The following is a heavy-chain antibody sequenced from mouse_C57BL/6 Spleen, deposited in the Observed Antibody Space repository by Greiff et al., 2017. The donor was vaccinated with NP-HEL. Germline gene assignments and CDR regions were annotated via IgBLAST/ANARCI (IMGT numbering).Heavy chain of an antibody. CDR1: GFSLTSYG. CDR3: ARTGMDY. CDR2: IWSGGST. Sequence: VQLKESGPGLVQPSQSLSITCTVSGFSLTSYGVHWVRQSPGKGLEWLGVIWSGGSTDNNAAFISRLSISKDKSKSQVFLKTDSQQADDTAVYYCARTGMDYWGQGTSVTVSS. J-gene: IGHJ4*01. V-gene: IGHV2-2*01.